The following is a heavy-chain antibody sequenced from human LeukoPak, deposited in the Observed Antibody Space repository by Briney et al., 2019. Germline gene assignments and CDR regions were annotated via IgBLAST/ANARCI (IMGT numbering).Heavy chain of an antibody. Sequence: GGSLRLSCAASGFTFSTYSMSWVRQAPGKGLEWVSVISGNGGDTFYADSVKGRFIISRDNSKNTLYVQMNSLRAEDTAVYYCARGALYYMDVWGKGTTVTISS. CDR1: GFTFSTYS. CDR2: ISGNGGDT. J-gene: IGHJ6*03. V-gene: IGHV3-23*01. CDR3: ARGALYYMDV.